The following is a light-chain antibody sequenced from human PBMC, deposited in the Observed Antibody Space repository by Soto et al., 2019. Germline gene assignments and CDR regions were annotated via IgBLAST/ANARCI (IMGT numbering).Light chain of an antibody. J-gene: IGKJ1*01. CDR2: DAS. CDR1: QSVRSSY. Sequence: EIVLTQSPGTLSLSPGERVTLSCRASQSVRSSYLAWYQQKPGQAPRLLIYDASNRATGIPARFSGSGSGTDFTLTISSLEPEDFAVYYCQQRGNWPWTFGQGTKVEIK. V-gene: IGKV3D-20*02. CDR3: QQRGNWPWT.